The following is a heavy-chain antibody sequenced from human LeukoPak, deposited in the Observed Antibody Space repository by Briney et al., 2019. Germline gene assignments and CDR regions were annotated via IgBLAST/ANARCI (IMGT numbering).Heavy chain of an antibody. Sequence: ASVKVSCKASGYTFTSYDINWVRQATAQGLEWMGWMNSNSGNTGYAQKFQGRVTITRNTSISTAYMELSSLRSEDTAVYYCARSRIAAAGFNWFDPWGQGTLVTVSS. CDR2: MNSNSGNT. CDR3: ARSRIAAAGFNWFDP. J-gene: IGHJ5*02. D-gene: IGHD6-13*01. V-gene: IGHV1-8*03. CDR1: GYTFTSYD.